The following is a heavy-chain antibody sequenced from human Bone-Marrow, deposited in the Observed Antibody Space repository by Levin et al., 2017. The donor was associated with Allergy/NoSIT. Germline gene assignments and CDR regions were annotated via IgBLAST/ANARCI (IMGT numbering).Heavy chain of an antibody. V-gene: IGHV1-18*01. Sequence: ASVKVSCKASGYTFSSYGTSWVRQAPGQGLEWMGWISSSNGYTDYAKKFQGRVTMTIDTSTSTAYMELRSLTADDTAVYYCARDSVWSAAGVLDYWGQGTQVTVSS. CDR1: GYTFSSYG. CDR2: ISSSNGYT. D-gene: IGHD6-13*01. CDR3: ARDSVWSAAGVLDY. J-gene: IGHJ4*02.